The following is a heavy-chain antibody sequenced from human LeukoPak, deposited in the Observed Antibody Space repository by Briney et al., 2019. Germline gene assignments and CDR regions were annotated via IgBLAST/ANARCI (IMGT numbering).Heavy chain of an antibody. J-gene: IGHJ4*02. CDR1: GYSISSGYY. V-gene: IGHV4-38-2*01. Sequence: SETLSLTCVVSGYSISSGYYWGWIRQPPGKGLEWIGSIYHSGSTYYNPSLKSRVTISVDTSKNQFSLKLSSVTAADTAVYYCARNYYDSSDYWGQGTLVTVSS. CDR3: ARNYYDSSDY. D-gene: IGHD3-22*01. CDR2: IYHSGST.